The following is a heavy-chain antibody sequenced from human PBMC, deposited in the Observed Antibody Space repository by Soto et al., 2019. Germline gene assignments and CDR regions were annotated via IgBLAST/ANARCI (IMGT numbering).Heavy chain of an antibody. CDR1: GYTFTSYD. J-gene: IGHJ5*02. CDR2: MNPNSGNT. D-gene: IGHD6-6*01. CDR3: ASSPKRPHSSSSGRGWFDP. V-gene: IGHV1-8*01. Sequence: ASVKVSCKASGYTFTSYDINWVRQATGQGLEWMGWMNPNSGNTGYAQKFQGRVTMTRNTSISTAYMELSSLRSEDTAVYYCASSPKRPHSSSSGRGWFDPWGQGTLVTVSS.